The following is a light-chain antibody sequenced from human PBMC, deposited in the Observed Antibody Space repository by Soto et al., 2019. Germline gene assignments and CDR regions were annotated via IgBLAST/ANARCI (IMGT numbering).Light chain of an antibody. CDR1: QSVSSNY. V-gene: IGKV3-20*01. CDR2: GAS. Sequence: EIVLTKSPATLSLSPGERATISCRASQSVSSNYLAWYQKKPGQAPRLXXYGASSRATGIPDRFSGGGSWRDLALTIRRLETEDVAVYYCQQYGSSYPWTFGQGTNVEIK. CDR3: QQYGSSYPWT. J-gene: IGKJ1*01.